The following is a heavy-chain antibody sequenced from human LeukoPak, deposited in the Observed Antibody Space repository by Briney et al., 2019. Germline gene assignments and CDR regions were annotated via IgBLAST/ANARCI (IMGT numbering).Heavy chain of an antibody. J-gene: IGHJ4*02. V-gene: IGHV1-8*03. CDR3: ARAVPGPLSY. D-gene: IGHD3-10*01. CDR2: MIPNSGNT. Sequence: ASVKVSCKASGYTFTSYDINWVRQATGQGLEWMGWMIPNSGNTGYAQKFQGRVTITGNTAISTAYMELSSLRSEDTAVYYCARAVPGPLSYWGQGTLVTVSS. CDR1: GYTFTSYD.